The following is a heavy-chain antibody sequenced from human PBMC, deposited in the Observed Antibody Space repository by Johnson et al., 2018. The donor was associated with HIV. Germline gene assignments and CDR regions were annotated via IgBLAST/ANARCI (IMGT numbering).Heavy chain of an antibody. CDR1: GFTVSSNY. V-gene: IGHV3-66*01. Sequence: VQLVESGGGLVQPGGSLRLSCAASGFTVSSNYMSWVRQAPGKGLEWVSVIYSGGGTYYEDSVKGRFTISRDNSKNTLYLQMNSLRAEDTAVYYCAKDEAQTLASAGRDAFDFWGQGTAVTV. D-gene: IGHD6-13*01. CDR2: IYSGGGT. J-gene: IGHJ3*01. CDR3: AKDEAQTLASAGRDAFDF.